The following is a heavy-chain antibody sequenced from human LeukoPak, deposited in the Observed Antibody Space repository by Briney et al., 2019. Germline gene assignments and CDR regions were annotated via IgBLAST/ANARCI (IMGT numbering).Heavy chain of an antibody. CDR1: GFTFSNAW. V-gene: IGHV3-48*01. CDR3: ARDVTAMDPYYFDY. Sequence: PGGSLRLTCVASGFTFSNAWMTWVRQAPGKGLEWVSYISSSSSTIYYADSVKGRFTISRDNAKNSLYLQMNSLRAEDTAMYYCARDVTAMDPYYFDYWGQGTLVTVSS. D-gene: IGHD5-18*01. J-gene: IGHJ4*02. CDR2: ISSSSSTI.